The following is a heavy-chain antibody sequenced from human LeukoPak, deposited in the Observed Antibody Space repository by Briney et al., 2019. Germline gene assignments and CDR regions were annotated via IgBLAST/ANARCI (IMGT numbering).Heavy chain of an antibody. D-gene: IGHD4-11*01. CDR3: ARDENTVTTDHHFDY. CDR2: ISAYNGNT. CDR1: GYTFTNYG. Sequence: ASVKVSCKASGYTFTNYGISWVRQAPGQGLEWMGWISAYNGNTNYAQKLQGRVTMTTDTSTSTAYMELRSLRSDDTAVYYCARDENTVTTDHHFDYWGQGTLVTVSS. V-gene: IGHV1-18*01. J-gene: IGHJ4*02.